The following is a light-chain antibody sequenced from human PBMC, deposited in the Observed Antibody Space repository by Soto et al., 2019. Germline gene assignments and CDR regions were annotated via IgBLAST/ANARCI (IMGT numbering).Light chain of an antibody. J-gene: IGLJ3*02. Sequence: QSVLTQPPSASGTPGQRVTISCSGSSSNIGSNTVNWYQQLPGTAPKLLIYSNNQRPSGVPDRFSGSKSGPSASLAISGLQSEDEADYYCAAWDDSLNAVFGGGTKVTVL. CDR3: AAWDDSLNAV. CDR2: SNN. V-gene: IGLV1-44*01. CDR1: SSNIGSNT.